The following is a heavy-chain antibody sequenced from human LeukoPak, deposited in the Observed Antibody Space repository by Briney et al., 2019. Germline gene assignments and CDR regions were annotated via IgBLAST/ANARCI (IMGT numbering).Heavy chain of an antibody. CDR1: GYIFTGCY. J-gene: IGHJ5*02. CDR3: ARDHDCISSATTTDWLDP. V-gene: IGHV1-2*02. D-gene: IGHD1-26*01. CDR2: INPKNGDT. Sequence: ASVKVSCKASGYIFTGCYMHWVRLAPGQGLEWMGWINPKNGDTKYAEKFQGRVTLTRDTSTSTAYMELSRLRSDDTAVYYCARDHDCISSATTTDWLDPWGQGTLVTVSS.